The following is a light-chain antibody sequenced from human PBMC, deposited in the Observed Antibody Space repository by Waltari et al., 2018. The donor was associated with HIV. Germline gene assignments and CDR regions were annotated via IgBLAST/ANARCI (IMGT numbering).Light chain of an antibody. CDR1: SSTIGKNF. CDR3: GTWDSSLSGVV. V-gene: IGLV1-51*01. J-gene: IGLJ2*01. Sequence: QSVLTQPPSVSAAPGQKVTISCSGSSSTIGKNFVSWYKQLPGAAPKPLIYDNNKRPSGIPDRFAGSKSGTSATLVITGLKAGDEADYYCGTWDSSLSGVVFGGGTKLTVL. CDR2: DNN.